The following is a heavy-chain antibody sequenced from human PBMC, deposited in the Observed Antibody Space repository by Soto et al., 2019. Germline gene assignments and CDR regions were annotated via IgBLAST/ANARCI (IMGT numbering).Heavy chain of an antibody. J-gene: IGHJ6*02. V-gene: IGHV3-21*01. CDR3: ARDGAYSPYGMDV. D-gene: IGHD2-15*01. CDR1: GFTFSSYS. CDR2: ISSSSYI. Sequence: GGSLRLSCAASGFTFSSYSMNWVRQAPGKGLEWVSSISSSSYIYYADSVKGRFTISRDNAKNSLYLQMNSLRAEDTAVYYCARDGAYSPYGMDVWGQGTTVTVSS.